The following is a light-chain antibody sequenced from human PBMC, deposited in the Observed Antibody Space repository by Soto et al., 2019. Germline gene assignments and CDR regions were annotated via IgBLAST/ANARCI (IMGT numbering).Light chain of an antibody. CDR2: END. V-gene: IGLV1-51*02. Sequence: QSILTQPPAVSAAPGQKVTISCSGGNSNIGQNHVSWYQQVPGTAPKALICENDKRAPGIPDRFSGSKSGTSATLGITGLQTGDEADYYCGTWDSSLNVWVLGGGTKLTVL. CDR3: GTWDSSLNVWV. CDR1: NSNIGQNH. J-gene: IGLJ3*02.